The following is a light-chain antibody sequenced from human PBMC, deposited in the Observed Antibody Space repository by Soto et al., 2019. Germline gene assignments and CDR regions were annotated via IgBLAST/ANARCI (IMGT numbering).Light chain of an antibody. CDR2: AAS. Sequence: EIVMTQSPATLSVSPGERATLSCRASQSVSRNLAWYQQRPGQAPRLLIYAASTRATGVPARISGRGSGTEFTLTISSLQSEDFAVYYCQQRSNWPPLTFGGGTKVEIK. V-gene: IGKV3-15*01. J-gene: IGKJ4*01. CDR1: QSVSRN. CDR3: QQRSNWPPLT.